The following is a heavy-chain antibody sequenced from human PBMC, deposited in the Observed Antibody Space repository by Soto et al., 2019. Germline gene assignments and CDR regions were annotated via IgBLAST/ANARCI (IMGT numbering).Heavy chain of an antibody. D-gene: IGHD3-10*01. V-gene: IGHV3-30*03. Sequence: GGSLRLSCAASGFTFSSYGMHWVRQAPGKGLEWVAVISYDGSNKYYADSVKGRFTISRDNSKNTLYLQMNSLRAEDTAVYYCAGEPGSYIHWGQGTLVTVSS. J-gene: IGHJ4*02. CDR2: ISYDGSNK. CDR3: AGEPGSYIH. CDR1: GFTFSSYG.